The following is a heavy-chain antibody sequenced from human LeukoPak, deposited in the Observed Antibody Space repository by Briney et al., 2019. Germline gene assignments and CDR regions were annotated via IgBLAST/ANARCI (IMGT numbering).Heavy chain of an antibody. J-gene: IGHJ4*02. CDR3: ARGEGAVTAVY. Sequence: GGSLRLSCEGSGFNFSFYSVSWVRQAPGKGLEWVSYIGGRTTIIQYADSVKGRFTVSRDNARNSLYLQMTSLRVEDTAVYYCARGEGAVTAVYWGQGTLVTVSS. CDR2: IGGRTTII. CDR1: GFNFSFYS. V-gene: IGHV3-48*01. D-gene: IGHD2-21*02.